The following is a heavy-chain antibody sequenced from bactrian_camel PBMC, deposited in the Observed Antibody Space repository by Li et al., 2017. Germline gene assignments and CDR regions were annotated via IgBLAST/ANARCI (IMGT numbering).Heavy chain of an antibody. Sequence: DVQLVESGGGSVQAGGSLRLSCAVSGYTYNINCMAWVRQAPGKGLEWASSMHRGGGSTYYADSVKGRFTISRDNAKNTLYLQINSLKSEDTALYYCTTWGVSWSFGYWGQGTQVTVS. CDR2: MHRGGGST. J-gene: IGHJ6*01. CDR1: GYTYNINC. D-gene: IGHD3*01. CDR3: TTWGVSWSFGY. V-gene: IGHV3S31*01.